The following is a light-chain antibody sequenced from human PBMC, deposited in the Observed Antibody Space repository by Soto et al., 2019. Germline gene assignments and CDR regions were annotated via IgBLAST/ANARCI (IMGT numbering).Light chain of an antibody. Sequence: DMQMTQSPSSVSASVGDRVTITCRTRQGISSWLAWYRQKPWKAPRLLLYAASILQTGVPSRFSGSGSGTDFTHTIMSLQAEDFATYYCQPANSFPLTFGEGTKIEIK. CDR3: QPANSFPLT. V-gene: IGKV1-12*01. J-gene: IGKJ4*01. CDR2: AAS. CDR1: QGISSW.